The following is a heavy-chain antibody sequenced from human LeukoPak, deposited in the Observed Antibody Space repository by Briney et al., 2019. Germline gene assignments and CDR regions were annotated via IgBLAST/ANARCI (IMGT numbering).Heavy chain of an antibody. D-gene: IGHD3-9*01. CDR1: GYTFIGYY. V-gene: IGHV1-2*02. Sequence: ASVKVSCKASGYTFIGYYMHWVRQAPGQGIEWMGWINPKSGGTNEAQKFHDRVTMTRDTSIRTAYMEVSRLRSDDTAVYYCARSPDILTGENFDYWGQGTLVTVSS. CDR3: ARSPDILTGENFDY. CDR2: INPKSGGT. J-gene: IGHJ4*02.